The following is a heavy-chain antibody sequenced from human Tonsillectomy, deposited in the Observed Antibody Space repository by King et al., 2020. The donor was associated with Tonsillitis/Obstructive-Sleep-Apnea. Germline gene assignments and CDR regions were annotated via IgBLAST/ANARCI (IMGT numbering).Heavy chain of an antibody. CDR3: PTDNWFDP. CDR2: IKSKTDGGTT. Sequence: VQLVESGGGLVKPGGSLRLSCVVSGFTFRNAWMSWVRQAPGKGLEWVGRIKSKTDGGTTDYAAPVKGRFIISRDDSKNILYLQMNSLRTEDTAVYYCPTDNWFDPWGQGTLVTVSS. J-gene: IGHJ5*02. V-gene: IGHV3-15*01. CDR1: GFTFRNAW.